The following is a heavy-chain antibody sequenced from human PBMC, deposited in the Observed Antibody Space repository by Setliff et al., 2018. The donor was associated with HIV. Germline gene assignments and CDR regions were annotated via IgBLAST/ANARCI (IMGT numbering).Heavy chain of an antibody. CDR2: INRNGAGT. V-gene: IGHV3-20*04. CDR3: TRFSLRRGSYFYSYYYMDV. Sequence: AGGSLRLSCEVSGFIFDDYGMSWVRQAPGRGLEWVSGINRNGAGTIYADSMKGRFTISRDNAKNSLYLQMNSLRADDTALYYCTRFSLRRGSYFYSYYYMDVWGKGTTVTVSS. D-gene: IGHD1-26*01. CDR1: GFIFDDYG. J-gene: IGHJ6*03.